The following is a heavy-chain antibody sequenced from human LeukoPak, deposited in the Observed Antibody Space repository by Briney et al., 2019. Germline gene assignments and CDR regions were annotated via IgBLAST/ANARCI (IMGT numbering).Heavy chain of an antibody. CDR3: ATGFFYYYYMDV. D-gene: IGHD3-3*01. CDR2: INSDGSST. V-gene: IGHV3-74*01. CDR1: GFTFSSYW. Sequence: GGSLRLSCAASGFTFSSYWMHWVRQAPGKGLVWVSRINSDGSSTSYADSVKGRFTISRDNAKNTLYLQMNSLRAEDTAVYYCATGFFYYYYMDVWGKGTTVTISS. J-gene: IGHJ6*03.